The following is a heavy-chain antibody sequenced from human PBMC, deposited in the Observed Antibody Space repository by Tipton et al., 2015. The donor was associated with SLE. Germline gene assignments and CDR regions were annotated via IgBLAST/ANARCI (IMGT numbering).Heavy chain of an antibody. J-gene: IGHJ4*02. CDR3: AREGRFRDFDY. CDR2: INSNGVNR. Sequence: SLRLSCAASGFTFNPFAMPWVRQAPGKGLEYVSGINSNGVNRFYADSVKGRFTISRDNSKNTMFLQMGSLRDEDTAIYYCAREGRFRDFDYWGQGTPVTVSS. CDR1: GFTFNPFA. D-gene: IGHD3-10*01. V-gene: IGHV3-64*02.